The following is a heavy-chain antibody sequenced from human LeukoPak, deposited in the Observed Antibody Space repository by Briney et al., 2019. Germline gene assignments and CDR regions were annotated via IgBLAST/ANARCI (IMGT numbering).Heavy chain of an antibody. D-gene: IGHD2-2*02. CDR3: ARSGYCSSTSCYTRVRYFDY. Sequence: SETLSLTCTVSGGSISSYYWSWIRRPAGKGLEXXXXXYTSGSTNYNPSLKSRVTMSVDTSKNQFSLKLSSVTAADTAVYYCARSGYCSSTSCYTRVRYFDYWGQGTLVTVSS. J-gene: IGHJ4*02. CDR2: XYTSGST. CDR1: GGSISSYY. V-gene: IGHV4-4*07.